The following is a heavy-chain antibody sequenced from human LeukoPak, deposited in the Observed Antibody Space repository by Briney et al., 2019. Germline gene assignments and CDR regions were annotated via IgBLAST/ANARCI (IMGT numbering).Heavy chain of an antibody. CDR2: IYPNGRT. CDR1: GASISSGANY. Sequence: SQTLSLTCTVSGASISSGANYWHWIRQPAGKGLEWIGRIYPNGRTQYNPSLQSRFTIGLDNPKKQFSLKLTSVTAADTAVYHCARPPDYADFQDWGQGTLVTVSS. V-gene: IGHV4-61*02. D-gene: IGHD4-17*01. CDR3: ARPPDYADFQD. J-gene: IGHJ1*01.